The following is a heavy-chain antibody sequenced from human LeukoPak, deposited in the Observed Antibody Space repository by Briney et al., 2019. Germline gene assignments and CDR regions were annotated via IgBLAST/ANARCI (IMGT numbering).Heavy chain of an antibody. CDR2: IGGSGGST. V-gene: IGHV3-23*01. CDR3: ASPDYYGSGSYYAVYQYGMDV. CDR1: GFTFRSHV. Sequence: GGSLRLSCAVSGFTFRSHVMSWVLQAPGKGLEWVSAIGGSGGSTYYYADSVQRRFTISRDNSKNTHYLQRNRLRAKDTAVYYCASPDYYGSGSYYAVYQYGMDVWGQGTTVTVSS. D-gene: IGHD3-10*01. J-gene: IGHJ6*02.